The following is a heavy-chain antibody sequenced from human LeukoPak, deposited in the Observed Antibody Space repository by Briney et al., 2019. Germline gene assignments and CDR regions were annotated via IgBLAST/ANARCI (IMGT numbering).Heavy chain of an antibody. V-gene: IGHV3-23*01. CDR3: AKGQEYSSGWYVDY. D-gene: IGHD6-19*01. CDR1: GFTFSSYA. CDR2: ISGSGGST. J-gene: IGHJ4*02. Sequence: PGGSLRLSCAASGFTFSSYAMSWVRQAPGKGLEWVSGISGSGGSTYYADSVKGRFTISRDNSKNTLYLQMNSLRAEDTAVYYCAKGQEYSSGWYVDYWGQGTPVTVSS.